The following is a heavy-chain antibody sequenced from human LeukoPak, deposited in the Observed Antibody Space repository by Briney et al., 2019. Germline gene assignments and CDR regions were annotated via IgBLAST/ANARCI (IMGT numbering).Heavy chain of an antibody. CDR3: ARSPHILTGENFDY. D-gene: IGHD3-9*01. V-gene: IGHV1-2*02. Sequence: GASVKVSCKASGYTFIRYDINWVRQVTGQGLEWMGWINPNHGDTNYAQKFQDRVSMTRDTSISTAYMHLSRLRSDDTAVYYCARSPHILTGENFDYWGQGTLLTVSS. CDR1: GYTFIRYD. CDR2: INPNHGDT. J-gene: IGHJ4*02.